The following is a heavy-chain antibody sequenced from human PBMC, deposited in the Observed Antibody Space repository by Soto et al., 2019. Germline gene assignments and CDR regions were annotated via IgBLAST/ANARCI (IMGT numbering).Heavy chain of an antibody. D-gene: IGHD1-20*01. Sequence: ASVKVSCKASGYTFTSYGISWVRQAPGQGLEWMGWISAYSGNTNYAQKLQGRVTMTKDTSTSTAYMELRSLRSDDTDVYYCARGSPYNWNKLAGAFDIWGQGTMVTVSS. CDR2: ISAYSGNT. CDR3: ARGSPYNWNKLAGAFDI. J-gene: IGHJ3*02. CDR1: GYTFTSYG. V-gene: IGHV1-18*04.